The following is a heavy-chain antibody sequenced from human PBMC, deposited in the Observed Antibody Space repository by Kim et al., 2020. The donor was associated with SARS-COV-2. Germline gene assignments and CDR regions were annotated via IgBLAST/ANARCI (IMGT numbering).Heavy chain of an antibody. V-gene: IGHV4-59*01. J-gene: IGHJ4*02. CDR1: GGSISSYY. D-gene: IGHD3-22*01. Sequence: SETLSLTCTVSGGSISSYYWSWIRQPPGKGLEWIGYIYYSGSTNYNPSLKSRVTISVDTSKNQFSLKLSSVTAADTAVYYCARGGYDSSGYYPFDYWGQG. CDR2: IYYSGST. CDR3: ARGGYDSSGYYPFDY.